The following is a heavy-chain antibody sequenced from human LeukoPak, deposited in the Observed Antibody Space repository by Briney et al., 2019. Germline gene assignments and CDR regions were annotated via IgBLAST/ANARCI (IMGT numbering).Heavy chain of an antibody. Sequence: ASVKVSCKASGYTFTGYYMHWVRQAPGQGLEWMGWINPNSGGTNYAQKFQGRVTMTRDTSISTAYMELSRLRSDDTAVYYCARGAGYCTSTSCSLGYCGQGTLVTVSS. CDR3: ARGAGYCTSTSCSLGY. V-gene: IGHV1-2*02. J-gene: IGHJ4*02. CDR1: GYTFTGYY. D-gene: IGHD2-2*01. CDR2: INPNSGGT.